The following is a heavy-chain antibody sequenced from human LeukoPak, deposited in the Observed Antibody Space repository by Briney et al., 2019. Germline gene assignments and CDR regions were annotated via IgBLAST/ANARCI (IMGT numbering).Heavy chain of an antibody. CDR1: GGSFSGYY. D-gene: IGHD6-6*01. V-gene: IGHV4-34*01. CDR2: INHSGST. CDR3: ARLKFRWTARPDYYYGMDV. J-gene: IGHJ6*02. Sequence: PSETLSLTCAVYGGSFSGYYWSWIRQPPGKGLEWIGEINHSGSTNYNPSLKSRVTISVDTSKNQFPLKLSSVTAADTAVYYCARLKFRWTARPDYYYGMDVWGQGTTVTVSS.